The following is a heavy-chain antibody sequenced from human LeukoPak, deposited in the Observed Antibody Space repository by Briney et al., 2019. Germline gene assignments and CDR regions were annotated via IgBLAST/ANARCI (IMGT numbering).Heavy chain of an antibody. CDR3: AKEDCGVDCSTFDY. Sequence: GGSLRLSCAASGFTFSSYEMNWVRQAPGKGLEWVSYISSSGDTIYYADPVKGRFTISRDNAKNSLYLQMNSLRGEDTAVYYCAKEDCGVDCSTFDYWGQGTLVTVSS. CDR1: GFTFSSYE. J-gene: IGHJ4*02. CDR2: ISSSGDTI. V-gene: IGHV3-48*03. D-gene: IGHD2-21*02.